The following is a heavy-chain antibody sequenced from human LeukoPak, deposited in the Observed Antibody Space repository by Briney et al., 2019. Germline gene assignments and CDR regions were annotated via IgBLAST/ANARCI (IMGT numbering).Heavy chain of an antibody. D-gene: IGHD3-22*01. CDR2: IRYDGSNP. CDR3: AKDPQYYESSGYADY. J-gene: IGHJ4*02. CDR1: GFIFSSVG. Sequence: GGSLGLSCAASGFIFSSVGMHWVRQAPGKGLEWVAFIRYDGSNPYYADSVKGRFTISRDNAKNTLYLQMNSLRVEETAVYYCAKDPQYYESSGYADYWGQGTLVTVSS. V-gene: IGHV3-30*02.